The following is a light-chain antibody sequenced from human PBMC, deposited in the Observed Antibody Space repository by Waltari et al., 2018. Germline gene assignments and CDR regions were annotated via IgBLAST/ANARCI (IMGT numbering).Light chain of an antibody. J-gene: IGKJ2*01. CDR1: QSVSSY. CDR2: DAS. CDR3: QQRSNWPPYT. Sequence: TLSLSPGERATLSCRASQSVSSYLAWYQQKPGQAPRLLIYDASNRATGIPARFSGSGSGTDFTLTISSLEPEDFAVYYCQQRSNWPPYTFGQGTKLEIK. V-gene: IGKV3-11*01.